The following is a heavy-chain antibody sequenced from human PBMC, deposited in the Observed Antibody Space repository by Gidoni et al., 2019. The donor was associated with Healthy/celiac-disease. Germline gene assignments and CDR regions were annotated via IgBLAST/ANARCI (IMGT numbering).Heavy chain of an antibody. Sequence: QLQLQESGPGLVKPSETLSLTCTVSGGSISSSSYYWGWIRQPPGKGLEWIGSIYYSGSTYYNPSLKSRVTISVDTSKNQFSLKLSSVTAADTAVYYCKGRGDGYPKRNWFDPWGQGTLVTVSS. CDR3: KGRGDGYPKRNWFDP. D-gene: IGHD2-21*01. CDR1: GGSISSSSYY. J-gene: IGHJ5*02. CDR2: IYYSGST. V-gene: IGHV4-39*01.